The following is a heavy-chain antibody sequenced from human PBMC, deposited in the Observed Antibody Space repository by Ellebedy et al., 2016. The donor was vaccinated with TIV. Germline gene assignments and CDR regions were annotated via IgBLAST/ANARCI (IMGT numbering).Heavy chain of an antibody. Sequence: GGSLRLSCVASGFTVSSNYMFWVRQAPGKGLEWVALQHSTDIPYYADSVRGRFTVSRDDLQNKLFLQMNNLRGDDTAVYYCARTDCSGRSCYSFFNHWGQGTLVTVSS. CDR3: ARTDCSGRSCYSFFNH. J-gene: IGHJ1*01. CDR1: GFTVSSNY. D-gene: IGHD2-8*02. CDR2: QHSTDIP. V-gene: IGHV3-53*01.